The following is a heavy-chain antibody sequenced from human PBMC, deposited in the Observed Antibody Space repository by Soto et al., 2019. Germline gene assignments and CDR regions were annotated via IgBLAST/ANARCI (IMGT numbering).Heavy chain of an antibody. D-gene: IGHD4-4*01. CDR2: IYYSGST. Sequence: PSETLSLTCTVSGGSISSSSYYWGWIRHPPGKGLEWIGSIYYSGSTYYNPSLKSRVTISVDTSKNQFSLKLSSVTAADTAVYYCAVRSTVTPYYYYGMDVWGQGTTVTVSS. CDR3: AVRSTVTPYYYYGMDV. V-gene: IGHV4-39*01. CDR1: GGSISSSSYY. J-gene: IGHJ6*01.